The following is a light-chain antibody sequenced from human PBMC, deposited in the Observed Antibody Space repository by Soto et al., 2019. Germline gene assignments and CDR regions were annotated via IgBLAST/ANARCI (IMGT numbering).Light chain of an antibody. Sequence: QSALTQPASVSGSSGQSITISCTGTSSDVGSYNLVSWHQQHTGKAPKLIIYEGDKRPSGVSNRFSGSKSGNTASLTISGLQAEDEADYYCCSYSYGSTLVFGGGTKLTVL. CDR3: CSYSYGSTLV. J-gene: IGLJ2*01. CDR1: SSDVGSYNL. CDR2: EGD. V-gene: IGLV2-23*01.